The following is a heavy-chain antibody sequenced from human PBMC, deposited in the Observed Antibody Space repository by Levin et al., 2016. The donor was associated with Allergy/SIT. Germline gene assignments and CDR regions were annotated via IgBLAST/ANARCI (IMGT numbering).Heavy chain of an antibody. CDR1: GGSISSGGYY. D-gene: IGHD3-3*01. J-gene: IGHJ5*02. CDR2: INHSGST. V-gene: IGHV4-61*08. Sequence: SETLSLTCTVSGGSISSGGYYWSWIRQPPGKGLEWIGEINHSGSTNYNPSLKSRVTISVDTSKNQFSLKLSSVTAADTAVYYCARELYYDFWSGYLYNWFDPWGQGTLVTVSS. CDR3: ARELYYDFWSGYLYNWFDP.